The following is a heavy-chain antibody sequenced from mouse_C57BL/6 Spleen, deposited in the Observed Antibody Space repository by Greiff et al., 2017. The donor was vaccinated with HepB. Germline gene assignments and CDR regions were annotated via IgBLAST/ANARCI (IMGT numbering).Heavy chain of an antibody. Sequence: VQLQQSGAELVRPGASVKLSCTASGFNIKDDYMHWVKQRPEQGLEWIGWIDPENGDTEYASKFQGKATITADTASNTAYLQLSSLTSEYTAVYYCTTISAYYSNSGYAIDYWGQGTSVTVSS. V-gene: IGHV14-4*01. CDR2: IDPENGDT. J-gene: IGHJ4*01. CDR3: TTISAYYSNSGYAIDY. D-gene: IGHD2-5*01. CDR1: GFNIKDDY.